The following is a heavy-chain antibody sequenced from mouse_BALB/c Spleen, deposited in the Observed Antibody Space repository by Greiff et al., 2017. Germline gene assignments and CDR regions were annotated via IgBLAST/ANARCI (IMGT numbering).Heavy chain of an antibody. CDR2: INPYNGGT. CDR3: ARLSYDYDGGFAY. Sequence: DVQLQESGPELVKPGASMKISCKASGYSFTGYTMNWVKQSHGKNLEWIGLINPYNGGTSYNQKFKGKATLTVDKSSSTAYMELLSLTSEDSAVYYCARLSYDYDGGFAYWGQGTLVTVSA. D-gene: IGHD2-4*01. V-gene: IGHV1-18*01. J-gene: IGHJ3*01. CDR1: GYSFTGYT.